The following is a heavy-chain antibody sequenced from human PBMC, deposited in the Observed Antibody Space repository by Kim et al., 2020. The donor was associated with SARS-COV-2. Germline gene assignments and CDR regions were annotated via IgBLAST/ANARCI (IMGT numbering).Heavy chain of an antibody. D-gene: IGHD6-19*01. CDR3: AKDHPSNGWPAFDS. CDR2: INNGGNP. V-gene: IGHV3-23*01. CDR1: GLTFTSRA. Sequence: GGSLRLSCVASGLTFTSRAMSWVRQSPVKGLEWVASINNGGNPYYANSVKGRFTISRDITKDTLYLQMNSLRADDTALYYCAKDHPSNGWPAFDSWGQGT. J-gene: IGHJ4*02.